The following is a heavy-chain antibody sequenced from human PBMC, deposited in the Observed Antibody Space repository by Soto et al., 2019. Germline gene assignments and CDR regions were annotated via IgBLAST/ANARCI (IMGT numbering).Heavy chain of an antibody. J-gene: IGHJ5*02. CDR2: IYNSGST. V-gene: IGHV4-59*01. CDR3: ARESYSYGPNWFDP. CDR1: GGSISGFY. Sequence: QVQLQVSGTGLVKPSETLSLTCTVSGGSISGFYWSWIRQPPGKGLEWIGYIYNSGSTNYNPSLKSRVTISVDTSKNQFSLKLSSVTAADTAVYYCARESYSYGPNWFDPWGQGTLVTVSS. D-gene: IGHD5-18*01.